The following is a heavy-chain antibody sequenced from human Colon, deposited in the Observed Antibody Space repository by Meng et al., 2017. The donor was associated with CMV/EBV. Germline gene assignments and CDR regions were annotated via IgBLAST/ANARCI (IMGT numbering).Heavy chain of an antibody. CDR1: GFSFSTFG. D-gene: IGHD6-6*01. Sequence: GSLRLSCAASGFSFSTFGMTWVRQAPGKGLEWVALINGGIGLTTYYGDSVKGRFTVSRDNSKNTLYLQMSSLRDDDTAMYYCVRGSDFDNWGQGTLVTVSS. J-gene: IGHJ4*02. CDR3: VRGSDFDN. CDR2: INGGIGLTT. V-gene: IGHV3-23*03.